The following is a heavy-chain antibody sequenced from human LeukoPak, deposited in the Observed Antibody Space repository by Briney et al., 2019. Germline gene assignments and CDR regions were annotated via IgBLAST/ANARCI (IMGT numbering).Heavy chain of an antibody. CDR2: ISSSGSTI. V-gene: IGHV3-48*03. D-gene: IGHD1-26*01. J-gene: IGHJ4*02. Sequence: GGSLRLSCAASGFTFSSYEMNWVRQAPGKGLEWVSYISSSGSTIYYADSVKGRFTISRDNVKNSLYLQMNSLRAEDTAVYYCARDSGSRLRGFDYWGQGTLVTVSS. CDR1: GFTFSSYE. CDR3: ARDSGSRLRGFDY.